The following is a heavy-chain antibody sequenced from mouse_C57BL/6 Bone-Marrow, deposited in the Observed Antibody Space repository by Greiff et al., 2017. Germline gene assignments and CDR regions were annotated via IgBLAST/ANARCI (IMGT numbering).Heavy chain of an antibody. CDR3: TTPITTVVATRAY. D-gene: IGHD1-1*01. CDR2: SDPEDGDT. CDR1: GFNIKDYY. Sequence: EVQLQQSGAELVRPGASVKLSCTASGFNIKDYYMHWVKQRPEQGLEWIGRSDPEDGDTEYAPKFQGKATMTTDTSSNTAYLQLSSLTTEDTAVYYCTTPITTVVATRAYWGQGTLVTVSA. V-gene: IGHV14-1*01. J-gene: IGHJ3*01.